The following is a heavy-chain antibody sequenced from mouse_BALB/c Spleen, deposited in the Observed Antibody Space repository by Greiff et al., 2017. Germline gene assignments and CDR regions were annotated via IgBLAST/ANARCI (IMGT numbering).Heavy chain of an antibody. J-gene: IGHJ4*01. CDR3: AITMITTRNAMDY. Sequence: VQLKESGPELVKPGASVKIPCKASGYTFTDYNMDWVKQSHGKSLEWIGDINPNNGGTIYNQKFKGKATLTVDKSSSTAYMELRSLTSEDTAVYYCAITMITTRNAMDYWGQGTSVTVSS. D-gene: IGHD2-4*01. V-gene: IGHV1-18*01. CDR2: INPNNGGT. CDR1: GYTFTDYN.